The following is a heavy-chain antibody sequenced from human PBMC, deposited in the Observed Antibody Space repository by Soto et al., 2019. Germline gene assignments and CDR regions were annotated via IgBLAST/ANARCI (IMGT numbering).Heavy chain of an antibody. CDR2: IIPIFGTA. V-gene: IGHV1-69*01. D-gene: IGHD4-17*01. Sequence: VSCKASGGTFSSYAISCVRQAPGQGLEWMGGIIPIFGTANYAQKFQGRVTITADESTSTAYMELSSLRSEDTAVYYCASPSGVTTSSYYYYGMDVWGQGTTVTVSS. CDR1: GGTFSSYA. CDR3: ASPSGVTTSSYYYYGMDV. J-gene: IGHJ6*02.